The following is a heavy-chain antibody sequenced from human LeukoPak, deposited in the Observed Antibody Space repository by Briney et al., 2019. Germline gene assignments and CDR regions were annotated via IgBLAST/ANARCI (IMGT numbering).Heavy chain of an antibody. Sequence: GGSLRLSCAAYGFTFSTYWMHWVRQAPGKGLLWVSRINGDGTSTKYADSVKGRFTISRDNSKSTLYLQMSSLRPEDTAVYDCEKDNREEDWFDPWGQGTLVTVFS. CDR2: INGDGTST. D-gene: IGHD2/OR15-2a*01. V-gene: IGHV3-74*03. CDR1: GFTFSTYW. CDR3: EKDNREEDWFDP. J-gene: IGHJ5*02.